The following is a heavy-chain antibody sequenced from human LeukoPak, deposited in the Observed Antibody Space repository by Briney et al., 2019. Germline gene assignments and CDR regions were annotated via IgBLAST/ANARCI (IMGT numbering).Heavy chain of an antibody. J-gene: IGHJ4*02. CDR2: INPNSGGT. D-gene: IGHD1-26*01. CDR1: GYTLTGYY. V-gene: IGHV1-2*02. Sequence: ASVKVSCKASGYTLTGYYIHWVRQAPGQGLEWMGRINPNSGGTDYAQKFQGRVTMTRDTSISTAYMELRSLTSDDTAVFYCARGEKVGASTYWGQGTLVTVSS. CDR3: ARGEKVGASTY.